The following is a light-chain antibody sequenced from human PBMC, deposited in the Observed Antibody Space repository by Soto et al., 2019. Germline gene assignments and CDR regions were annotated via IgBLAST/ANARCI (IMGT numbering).Light chain of an antibody. CDR2: DVS. Sequence: QSVLTRPRSVSWSPRQSVTISCTGTSSDVGGYNYVSWYQQHPGKAPKLMIYDVSKRPSGCPDRFSGSKSGNTASLTISGLQAEDEADYYCCSYAGSYVFGNVPNVPVL. CDR3: CSYAGSYV. J-gene: IGLJ1*01. V-gene: IGLV2-11*02. CDR1: SSDVGGYNY.